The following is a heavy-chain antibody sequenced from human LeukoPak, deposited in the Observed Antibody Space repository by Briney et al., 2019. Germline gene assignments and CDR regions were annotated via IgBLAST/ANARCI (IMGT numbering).Heavy chain of an antibody. Sequence: ASVKVSCKASGGTFSSYAISWVRQAPGQGLEWMGRIIPILGIANYAQKFQGRVTITADKSTSTAYMELSSLRSEDTAVYYCARSLQFHYDFWSGYYNSNWFDPWGQGTLVTVSS. CDR3: ARSLQFHYDFWSGYYNSNWFDP. CDR2: IIPILGIA. CDR1: GGTFSSYA. D-gene: IGHD3-3*01. V-gene: IGHV1-69*04. J-gene: IGHJ5*02.